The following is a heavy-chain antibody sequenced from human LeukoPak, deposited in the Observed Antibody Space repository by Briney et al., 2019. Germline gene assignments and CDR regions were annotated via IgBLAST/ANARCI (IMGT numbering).Heavy chain of an antibody. CDR1: GGSISSSSYY. V-gene: IGHV4-39*01. CDR2: IYYTGRT. CDR3: ARLGIKYDYVWGSYRSIPYYFDY. Sequence: SETLSLTCTVYGGSISSSSYYWGWIRQPPGKGLEWIATIYYTGRTYYNPSLKSRFTMSIDTSKNQFSLKLSSVPAADTAVYYCARLGIKYDYVWGSYRSIPYYFDYWGQGTLVTVSS. D-gene: IGHD3-16*02. J-gene: IGHJ4*02.